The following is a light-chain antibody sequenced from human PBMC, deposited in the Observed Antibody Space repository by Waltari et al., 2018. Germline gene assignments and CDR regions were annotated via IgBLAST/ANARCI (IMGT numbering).Light chain of an antibody. CDR1: TSNFGAGYA. J-gene: IGLJ2*01. CDR3: QSYDSALRNVV. Sequence: QSALTQPHSLSGAPGQRVSISCTGNTSNFGAGYAVHWYQQLPGAAPKPLIYDNSNRPSGVPDLFSGSKSGTSASLAITGLQADDEADYYCQSYDSALRNVVFGGGTKLTV. CDR2: DNS. V-gene: IGLV1-40*01.